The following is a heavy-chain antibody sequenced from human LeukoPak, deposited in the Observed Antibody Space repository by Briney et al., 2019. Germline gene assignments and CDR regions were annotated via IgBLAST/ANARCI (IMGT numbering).Heavy chain of an antibody. CDR3: AKGGRGTYYSDS. J-gene: IGHJ4*02. D-gene: IGHD3-10*01. CDR2: ISASGGTT. V-gene: IGHV3-23*01. Sequence: GGSLRLSCAAAGFMFSNYIMYWVREAPGKGLEWVSVISASGGTTDYADSVKGRFTISRDNSKNTLYLQMNNLRAEDTAVYYCAKGGRGTYYSDSWGQGTLVTVSS. CDR1: GFMFSNYI.